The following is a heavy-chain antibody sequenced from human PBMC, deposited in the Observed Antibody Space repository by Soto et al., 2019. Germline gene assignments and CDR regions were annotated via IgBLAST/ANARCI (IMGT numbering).Heavy chain of an antibody. D-gene: IGHD3-3*01. CDR2: LSYDEANA. CDR3: ARSLTVFGVVARFDR. Sequence: QWVRQAPGKGLEWVAALSYDEANAYYADFMKGRFTISRDNFKNTLYLQINSLRADDTAVYYCARSLTVFGVVARFDRWGQGT. J-gene: IGHJ4*02. V-gene: IGHV3-30-3*01.